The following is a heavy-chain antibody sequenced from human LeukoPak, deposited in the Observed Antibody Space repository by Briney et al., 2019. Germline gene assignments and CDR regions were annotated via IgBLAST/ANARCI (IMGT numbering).Heavy chain of an antibody. V-gene: IGHV3-53*01. Sequence: PGGSLRLSCAASRFTVSSNYMNWVRQAPGKGLEWVSVIYSGGSTYYADSVKGRFTISRDSSKNTLYLQMNTLRAEDTAVYYCARESSGYYFDYWGQGTLVTVSS. CDR3: ARESSGYYFDY. CDR2: IYSGGST. J-gene: IGHJ4*02. D-gene: IGHD6-25*01. CDR1: RFTVSSNY.